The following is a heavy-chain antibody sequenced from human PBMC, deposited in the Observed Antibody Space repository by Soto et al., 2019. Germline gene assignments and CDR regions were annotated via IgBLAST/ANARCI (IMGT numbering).Heavy chain of an antibody. Sequence: GGSLRLSCAASGFTFNNYWMTWARQAPGKGLEWVANIKEDGSGKYYEASVEGRFTISRDNAKRSLYLQMNGLRADDTAVYYWPRLLSGPCFDHWGQGALATVSS. V-gene: IGHV3-7*05. CDR3: PRLLSGPCFDH. CDR1: GFTFNNYW. J-gene: IGHJ4*02. CDR2: IKEDGSGK. D-gene: IGHD6-25*01.